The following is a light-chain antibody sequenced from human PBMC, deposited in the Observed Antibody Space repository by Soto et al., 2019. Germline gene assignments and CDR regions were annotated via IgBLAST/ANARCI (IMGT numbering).Light chain of an antibody. Sequence: EIVLTQSPGTLSFSPGERATFSCRASQSVSSNYLAWYQQKPGQAPRLLIYDASNRATGIPARFSGSGSGTDFTLTISSLEPEDFAVYYCQQRSNWWTFGQGTKVDIK. CDR2: DAS. J-gene: IGKJ1*01. CDR1: QSVSSNY. V-gene: IGKV3-11*01. CDR3: QQRSNWWT.